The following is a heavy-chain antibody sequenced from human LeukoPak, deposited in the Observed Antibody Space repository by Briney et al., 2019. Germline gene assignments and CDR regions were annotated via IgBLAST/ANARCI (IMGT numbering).Heavy chain of an antibody. D-gene: IGHD3-9*01. Sequence: GASVKVSCKASGYTFTSYYMHWVRQAPGQGLEWMGLINPSGGSTSYAQKFQGRVTMTRDTSTSTVYMELSSLRSEDTAVYYCARDPPLGYFDWLSPYYYYGMDVWGQGTTVTVSS. J-gene: IGHJ6*02. CDR3: ARDPPLGYFDWLSPYYYYGMDV. CDR1: GYTFTSYY. V-gene: IGHV1-46*01. CDR2: INPSGGST.